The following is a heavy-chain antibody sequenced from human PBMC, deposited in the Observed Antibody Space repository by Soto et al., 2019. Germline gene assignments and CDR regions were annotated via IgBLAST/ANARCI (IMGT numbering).Heavy chain of an antibody. CDR3: ARGTAWPLWFDP. Sequence: QVQLQESGPGLVKPSETLSLTCTVSGGSISTSDYYWGWIRQPPGKGLEWIGSIYYSGSTYYNPSPKGRVPMSEDTSKSQFSLKLSSVAATDTAVYYGARGTAWPLWFDPWGQGTVVTVSS. CDR2: IYYSGST. CDR1: GGSISTSDYY. J-gene: IGHJ5*02. V-gene: IGHV4-39*01.